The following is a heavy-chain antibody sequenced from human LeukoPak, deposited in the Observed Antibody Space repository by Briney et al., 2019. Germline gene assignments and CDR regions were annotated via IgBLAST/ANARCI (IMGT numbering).Heavy chain of an antibody. J-gene: IGHJ4*02. Sequence: QPGGSLRLSCAASGFTFSSYAMSWVRQVPGKGLEWVSDISGSTLATYYVDSVKGRFTISRDNSKNTLYLQMNSLKAEDTAVYYCARLTGASNSGYWGQGTLVTVSS. CDR3: ARLTGASNSGY. CDR2: ISGSTLAT. V-gene: IGHV3-23*01. CDR1: GFTFSSYA. D-gene: IGHD2-8*02.